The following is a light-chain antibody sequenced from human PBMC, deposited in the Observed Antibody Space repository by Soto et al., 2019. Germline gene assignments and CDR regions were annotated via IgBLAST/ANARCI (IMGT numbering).Light chain of an antibody. CDR3: QQYGSSPIT. J-gene: IGKJ5*01. CDR2: DAS. Sequence: EIVFTQSPATLSFSPGERATLSCGASADVSSSYVAWYQQKSGLAPRLLIHDASSRATGIPDRFSGSKSGTDFTLTIRRLEPEDAGVYYCQQYGSSPITFGQGTRLDLK. CDR1: ADVSSSY. V-gene: IGKV3D-20*01.